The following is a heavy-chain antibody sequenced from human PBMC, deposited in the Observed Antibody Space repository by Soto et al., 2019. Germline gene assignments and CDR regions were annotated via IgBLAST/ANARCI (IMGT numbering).Heavy chain of an antibody. CDR2: IYYSGST. J-gene: IGHJ5*02. CDR1: GGSITSGGYY. D-gene: IGHD6-13*01. Sequence: QVQLQESGPGLVKPSQTLSLTCTVSGGSITSGGYYWSWIRQHPGKGLEYIGYIYYSGSTYYNPSLKSRVTISGDTSKKKFSLNLSSVTAADTAVYYCAREVIATRGFDPWGQGTLVTVSS. CDR3: AREVIATRGFDP. V-gene: IGHV4-31*03.